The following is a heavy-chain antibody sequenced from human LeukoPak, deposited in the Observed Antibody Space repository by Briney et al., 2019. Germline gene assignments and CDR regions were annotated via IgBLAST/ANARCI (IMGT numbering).Heavy chain of an antibody. CDR3: ARDARFYDSSGYYDY. J-gene: IGHJ4*02. CDR1: GGSISSSNW. D-gene: IGHD3-22*01. V-gene: IGHV4-4*02. Sequence: PSETLSLTCAVSGGSISSSNWWSWVRQPPGKGLEWIGEINHSGSTNYNPSLKSRVTISVDTSKNQFSLKLSSVTAADTAVYYCARDARFYDSSGYYDYWGQGTLVTVSS. CDR2: INHSGST.